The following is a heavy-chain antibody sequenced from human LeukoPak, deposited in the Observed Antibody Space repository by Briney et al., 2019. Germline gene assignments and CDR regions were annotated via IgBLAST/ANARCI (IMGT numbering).Heavy chain of an antibody. J-gene: IGHJ4*02. D-gene: IGHD6-19*01. CDR1: GYTFTGYY. CDR3: ARDGVSIAVAGILY. Sequence: ASVKVSCKASGYTFTGYYMHWVRQAPGQGLEWMGWINPNSGGTNYAQKFQGRVTMTRDTSISTAYMELSRLRSDDTALYYCARDGVSIAVAGILYWGQGTLVTVSS. CDR2: INPNSGGT. V-gene: IGHV1-2*02.